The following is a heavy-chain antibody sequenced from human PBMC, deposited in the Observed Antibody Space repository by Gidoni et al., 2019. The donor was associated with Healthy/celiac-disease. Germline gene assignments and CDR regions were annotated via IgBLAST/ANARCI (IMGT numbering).Heavy chain of an antibody. CDR3: AREGYYDSSGYYPVWGYFDL. CDR1: GFTFSSYE. J-gene: IGHJ2*01. Sequence: EVQLVESGGGLVQPGGSLRLSCAASGFTFSSYEMNWVRQAPGKGLEWVSYISSSGSTIYYADSVKGRFTISRDNAKNSLYLQMNSLRVEDTAVYYCAREGYYDSSGYYPVWGYFDLWGRGTLVTVSS. CDR2: ISSSGSTI. V-gene: IGHV3-48*03. D-gene: IGHD3-22*01.